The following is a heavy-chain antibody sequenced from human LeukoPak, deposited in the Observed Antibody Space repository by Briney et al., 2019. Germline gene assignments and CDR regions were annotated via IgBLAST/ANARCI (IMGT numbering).Heavy chain of an antibody. CDR2: ISGSGGST. CDR3: AIVHYYDSSGYYYLDYYYGMDV. V-gene: IGHV3-23*01. D-gene: IGHD3-22*01. CDR1: GFTFSSYA. J-gene: IGHJ6*02. Sequence: PGGSLRLSCAASGFTFSSYATSWVRQAPGKGLEWVSAISGSGGSTYYADSVKGRFTISRDNSKNTLYLQMNSLRAEDTAVYYCAIVHYYDSSGYYYLDYYYGMDVWGQGTTVTVSS.